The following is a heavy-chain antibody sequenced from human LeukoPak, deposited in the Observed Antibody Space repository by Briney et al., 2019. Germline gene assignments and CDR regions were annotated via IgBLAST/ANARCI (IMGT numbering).Heavy chain of an antibody. CDR3: ARVCSSTSCFDY. CDR1: GFTFSSYA. D-gene: IGHD2-2*01. Sequence: PGGSLRLSCAASGFTFSSYAMHWVRQAPGKGLEWVAVISYDGSNKYYADSVKGRFTISRDNAKNSLYLQMNSLRAEDTAVYYCARVCSSTSCFDYWGQGTLVTVSS. J-gene: IGHJ4*02. V-gene: IGHV3-30-3*01. CDR2: ISYDGSNK.